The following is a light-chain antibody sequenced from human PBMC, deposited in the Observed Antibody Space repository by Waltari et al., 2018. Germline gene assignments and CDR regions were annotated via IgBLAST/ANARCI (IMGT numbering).Light chain of an antibody. J-gene: IGKJ4*01. Sequence: DIQLTQSPSTLSASVGDRVTITCRSSQSVKNNLAWYQQKAGKAPKVVIHKASRLEGGVPSRFSGSGYGTEFTLTISILQPDDFATYYCQEYDSLPVTFGGGTKVEIK. CDR3: QEYDSLPVT. V-gene: IGKV1-5*03. CDR1: QSVKNN. CDR2: KAS.